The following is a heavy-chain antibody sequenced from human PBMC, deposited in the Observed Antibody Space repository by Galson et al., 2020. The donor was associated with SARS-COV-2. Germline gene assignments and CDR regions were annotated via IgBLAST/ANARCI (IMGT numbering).Heavy chain of an antibody. Sequence: GGSLRLSCSPSGFIFSDYAMHWVRQAPGKGLEYVAALSPNGGTSFYADSVNGRFTMSRDNSRNMFYLQMTGLRLDDTAIYYCLSYSSTRHNYWGQGTLVTVSS. CDR2: LSPNGGTS. CDR3: LSYSSTRHNY. D-gene: IGHD6-19*01. J-gene: IGHJ4*02. V-gene: IGHV3-64D*06. CDR1: GFIFSDYA.